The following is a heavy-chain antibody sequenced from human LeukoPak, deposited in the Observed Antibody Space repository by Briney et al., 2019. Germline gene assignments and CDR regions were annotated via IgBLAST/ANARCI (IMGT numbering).Heavy chain of an antibody. Sequence: KASETLSLTCSVSGASISNYYWSWIRQPAGKGLEFIGLFYNSGSTNCNPSLKSRVTISLDTSKNQFSLNLSSVTAADTAVYYCARHSWVNGYFDYWGQGTLVTVSS. CDR1: GASISNYY. J-gene: IGHJ4*02. CDR2: FYNSGST. CDR3: ARHSWVNGYFDY. V-gene: IGHV4-59*08. D-gene: IGHD4-17*01.